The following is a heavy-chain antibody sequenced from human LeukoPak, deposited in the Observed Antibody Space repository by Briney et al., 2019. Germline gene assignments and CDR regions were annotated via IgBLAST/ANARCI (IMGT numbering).Heavy chain of an antibody. D-gene: IGHD3-10*01. V-gene: IGHV4-4*07. CDR2: IYTSGTI. CDR1: GGSISSYY. Sequence: PSQTLSLTCTVSGGSISSYYWSWIRQPAGTALEWIGRIYTSGTITYNPSLKSRVTMSVDTSKSQFSLKLSSVTAADTAVYYCARDSGTTGEVKFDPWGQGTLVTVSS. J-gene: IGHJ5*02. CDR3: ARDSGTTGEVKFDP.